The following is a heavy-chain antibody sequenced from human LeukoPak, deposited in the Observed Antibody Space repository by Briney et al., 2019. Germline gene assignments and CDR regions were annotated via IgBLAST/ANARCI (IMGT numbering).Heavy chain of an antibody. D-gene: IGHD6-13*01. CDR1: GFTFSSYA. CDR3: ARDSGIASAQGAFDF. Sequence: PGGSLRLSCAASGFTFSSYAMQWVRQAPGKGLEWLTATSCDGNTKYYADSVKGRFTISRDNSKNTLYLQMNSLRAEDTAVYYGARDSGIASAQGAFDFWGQGTKVTVSS. CDR2: TSCDGNTK. V-gene: IGHV3-30*04. J-gene: IGHJ3*01.